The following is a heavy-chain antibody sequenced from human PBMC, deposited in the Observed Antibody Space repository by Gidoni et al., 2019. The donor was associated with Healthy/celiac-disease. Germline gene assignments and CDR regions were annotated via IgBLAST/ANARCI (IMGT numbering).Heavy chain of an antibody. CDR3: AILAVGATHFDY. J-gene: IGHJ4*02. CDR1: GFTFRSYA. Sequence: VQLLESGGCSLHPGVSLRLSCAASGFTFRSYAMSWVRQAPGKGLEWVSAISGSGGSTYYADYVKGRFTISRDNSKNTLYLQMNSLRAEDTAVYYCAILAVGATHFDYWGQGTLVTVSS. V-gene: IGHV3-23*01. D-gene: IGHD1-26*01. CDR2: ISGSGGST.